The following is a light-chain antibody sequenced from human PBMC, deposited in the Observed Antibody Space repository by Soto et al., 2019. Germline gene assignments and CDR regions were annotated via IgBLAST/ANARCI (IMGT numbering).Light chain of an antibody. CDR1: TSNIGNNY. V-gene: IGLV1-51*02. CDR2: QSN. CDR3: GSWDHSVSGFV. Sequence: QSVLTQQPSVSAAPGQKVTIAFSGRTSNIGNNYVSWFPQLPGTAPKTIIYQSNRRPSGIPDRFSGSKSGTSATLGITGLQTVDEADYYCGSWDHSVSGFVFGTGTKLTVL. J-gene: IGLJ1*01.